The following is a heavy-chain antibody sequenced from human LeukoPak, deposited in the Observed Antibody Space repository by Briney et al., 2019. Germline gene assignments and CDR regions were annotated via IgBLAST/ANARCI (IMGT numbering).Heavy chain of an antibody. V-gene: IGHV3-23*01. Sequence: GGSLRLSCAASGFTFSSYAMSWVRQAPGKGLEWVSAISGSGGSTYYADSVKGRFTISRDNSKNTLYLQMNSLRAEDTVVYYCAKDQGSSSCGFPSDYWGQGTLVTVSS. CDR2: ISGSGGST. CDR3: AKDQGSSSCGFPSDY. J-gene: IGHJ4*02. D-gene: IGHD5-18*01. CDR1: GFTFSSYA.